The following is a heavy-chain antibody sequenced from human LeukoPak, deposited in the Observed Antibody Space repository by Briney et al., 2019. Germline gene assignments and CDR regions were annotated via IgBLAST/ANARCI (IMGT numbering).Heavy chain of an antibody. CDR1: GGSISSYY. V-gene: IGHV4-59*12. CDR3: ARGGSSSSGNSFDI. CDR2: IYYSGST. J-gene: IGHJ3*02. D-gene: IGHD6-6*01. Sequence: SETLSLTCTVSGGSISSYYWSWIRQPPGKGLEWIGYIYYSGSTNYNPSLKSRVTISVDTSKNQFSLKLSSVTAADTAVYYCARGGSSSSGNSFDIWGQGTMVTVSS.